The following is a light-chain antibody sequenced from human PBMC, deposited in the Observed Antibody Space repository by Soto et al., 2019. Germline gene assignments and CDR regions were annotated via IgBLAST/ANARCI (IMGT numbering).Light chain of an antibody. CDR2: DAS. Sequence: DIVLTQSPATLSLSPGERATLSCGASQSVRSNYLAWYQQKPGLAPRLLIYDASSRATGVPDRFSGSGSGTDFTLTISRLEPEDFAVYHCQQYGTSPLTFGGGTKVDIK. J-gene: IGKJ4*01. V-gene: IGKV3D-20*01. CDR3: QQYGTSPLT. CDR1: QSVRSNY.